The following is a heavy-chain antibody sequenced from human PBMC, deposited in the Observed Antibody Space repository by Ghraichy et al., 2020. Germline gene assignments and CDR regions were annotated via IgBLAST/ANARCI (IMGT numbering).Heavy chain of an antibody. V-gene: IGHV4-34*01. Sequence: SETLSLTCAVYGGSFSGYYWSWIRQPPGKGLEWIGEINHSGSTNYNPSLKSRVTISVDTSKNQFSLKLSSVTAADTAVYYCARGSNHARYFHYYDSSGPRGIYFDYWGQGTLVTVSS. CDR2: INHSGST. CDR3: ARGSNHARYFHYYDSSGPRGIYFDY. J-gene: IGHJ4*02. CDR1: GGSFSGYY. D-gene: IGHD3-22*01.